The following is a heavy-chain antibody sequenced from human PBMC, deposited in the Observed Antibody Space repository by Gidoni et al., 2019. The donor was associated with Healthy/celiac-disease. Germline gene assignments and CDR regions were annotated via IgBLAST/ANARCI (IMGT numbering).Heavy chain of an antibody. CDR2: IYTSGST. J-gene: IGHJ4*02. CDR1: GGSISSGRYY. Sequence: QVQLQESCPGLVKPSQTLSLTCTFSGGSISSGRYYWSWIRQPAGKGLEWIGRIYTSGSTNYNPSLKSRVNISVDTSKNQFSLKLSSVTAADTAVYYCARDSHECSGGSCYPFFDYWGQGTLVTVSS. V-gene: IGHV4-61*02. CDR3: ARDSHECSGGSCYPFFDY. D-gene: IGHD2-15*01.